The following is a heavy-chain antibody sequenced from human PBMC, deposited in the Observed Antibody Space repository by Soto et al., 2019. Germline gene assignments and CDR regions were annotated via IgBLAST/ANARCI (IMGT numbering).Heavy chain of an antibody. CDR2: ISAHNGNT. CDR1: GYTFTSYG. CDR3: ARREIQGPIDY. Sequence: ASVKVSCKASGYTFTSYGISWVRQAPGQGLEWMGWISAHNGNTNYAQKLRGRVTMTTDTSTSTAYMELRSLRSDDTAVYYCARREIQGPIDYWGQRTLVTVSS. D-gene: IGHD1-26*01. J-gene: IGHJ4*02. V-gene: IGHV1-18*01.